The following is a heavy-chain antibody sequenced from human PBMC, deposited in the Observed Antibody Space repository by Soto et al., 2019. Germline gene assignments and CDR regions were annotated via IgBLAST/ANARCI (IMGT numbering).Heavy chain of an antibody. J-gene: IGHJ5*02. CDR3: ARWSGVRGVLDWFNP. Sequence: SETLCLSCTVSGGSISRCYWSWIRQPPGKGLEWIGYIYYSGSTNYNPSLKSRVTISVDTSKNQFSLKLSSVTAADTAVYYCARWSGVRGVLDWFNPSGQGPLVTVSS. CDR2: IYYSGST. V-gene: IGHV4-59*01. D-gene: IGHD3-10*01. CDR1: GGSISRCY.